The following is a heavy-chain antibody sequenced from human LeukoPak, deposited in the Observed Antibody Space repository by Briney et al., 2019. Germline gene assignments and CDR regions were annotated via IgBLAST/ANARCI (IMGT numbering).Heavy chain of an antibody. V-gene: IGHV3-7*01. CDR3: ARDGRPLDY. CDR2: IKEDGTEI. Sequence: GGSLRLSCAASGFTFSTSCMSWLRQAPGKGLEWVANIKEDGTEIYYMDSVKGRFTTSRDNAKNSLYLQMNSLRAEDTAVYYCARDGRPLDYWGQGTLVTVSS. D-gene: IGHD1-26*01. CDR1: GFTFSTSC. J-gene: IGHJ4*02.